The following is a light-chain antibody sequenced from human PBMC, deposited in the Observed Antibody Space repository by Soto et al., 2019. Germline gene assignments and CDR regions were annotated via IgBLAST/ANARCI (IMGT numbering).Light chain of an antibody. V-gene: IGLV2-11*01. J-gene: IGLJ3*02. CDR2: DVS. CDR1: SSDVGDYNY. CDR3: CSFAGSYTLWV. Sequence: QSALTQPRSVSGSPGQSVTISCTGTSSDVGDYNYVSWYQQYPGKAPKLVIYDVSKRPSGVPDRFSGSKSGNTASLTISGLQDEDEADYYCCSFAGSYTLWVFGGGTKLTVL.